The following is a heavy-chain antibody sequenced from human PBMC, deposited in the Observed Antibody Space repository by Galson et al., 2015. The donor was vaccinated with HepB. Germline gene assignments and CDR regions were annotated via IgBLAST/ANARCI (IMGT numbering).Heavy chain of an antibody. CDR2: ISANTGNT. V-gene: IGHV1-18*01. D-gene: IGHD1-7*01. J-gene: IGHJ4*02. CDR1: GGTFSSYA. Sequence: SVKVSCKASGGTFSSYAFSWVRQAPGQGLEWMGWISANTGNTNYVQKFQGRLTLTTDTSTSTVYMELRSLRSDDTAIYYCARDKNYRFDYWGQGTLVTVSS. CDR3: ARDKNYRFDY.